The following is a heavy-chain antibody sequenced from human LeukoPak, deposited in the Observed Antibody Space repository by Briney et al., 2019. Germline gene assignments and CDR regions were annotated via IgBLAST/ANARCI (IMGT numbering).Heavy chain of an antibody. CDR1: GGSISSHY. J-gene: IGHJ4*02. V-gene: IGHV4-59*11. Sequence: SETLSLTRTVSGGSISSHYWSWLRPPPGKGLEWIGYIYYSGSTNYTPSLRSRVTISVDTSKNQLSLKLSSVTAADTAVYYCARGSLGATGNWGQGTLVTVSS. CDR3: ARGSLGATGN. CDR2: IYYSGST. D-gene: IGHD1-26*01.